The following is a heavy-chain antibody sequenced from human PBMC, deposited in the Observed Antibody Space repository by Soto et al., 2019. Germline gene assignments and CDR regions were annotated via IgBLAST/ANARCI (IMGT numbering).Heavy chain of an antibody. CDR1: SGCISITNDF. Sequence: SETLSLTCTVSSGCISITNDFWCWVRQPPGKGLEWIGNIDYSGTAYFSPSLATRVTFHVDTSKNQFSLTLYSVTAADAAVYSCARIEDRHLAYWGQGILVTVSS. V-gene: IGHV4-39*01. CDR2: IDYSGTA. CDR3: ARIEDRHLAY. J-gene: IGHJ4*02. D-gene: IGHD3-22*01.